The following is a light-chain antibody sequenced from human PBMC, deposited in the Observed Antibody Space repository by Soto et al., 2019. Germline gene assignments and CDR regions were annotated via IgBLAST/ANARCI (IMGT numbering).Light chain of an antibody. CDR2: GAS. Sequence: EIVMTQSPATLSVSPGERVTLSCRASQSVSSNLAWYQQKPGQAPRLLIYGASTRATGIPARFSGSGSGTEFTLTISSRQSEDFAVYYCQHYNNWPPWTFGQGTKVEI. V-gene: IGKV3-15*01. CDR1: QSVSSN. J-gene: IGKJ1*01. CDR3: QHYNNWPPWT.